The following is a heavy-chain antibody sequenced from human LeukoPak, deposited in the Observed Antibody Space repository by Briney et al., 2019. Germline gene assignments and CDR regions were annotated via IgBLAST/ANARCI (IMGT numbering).Heavy chain of an antibody. D-gene: IGHD6-19*01. CDR2: IIPIFGTA. CDR1: GGTFSSYA. Sequence: SVKVSCKASGGTFSSYAISWVRQAPGQGLEWMGGIIPIFGTANYAQKFQGRVTITADESTSTAYMELSSLRSEDTAVYYCARDWQTRSGWSNYWGQGTLVTVSS. CDR3: ARDWQTRSGWSNY. V-gene: IGHV1-69*13. J-gene: IGHJ4*02.